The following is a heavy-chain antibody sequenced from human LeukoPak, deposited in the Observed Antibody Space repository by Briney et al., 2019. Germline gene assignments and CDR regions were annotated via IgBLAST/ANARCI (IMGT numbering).Heavy chain of an antibody. CDR2: INPSGGST. Sequence: ASVKVSCKASGYTFTSYYMHWVRQAPGQGLEWMGIINPSGGSTSYAQKFQGRVTMIRDTSTSTVYMELSRLRSDDTAVYYCARNLADGYYFDYWGQGTLVTVSS. CDR1: GYTFTSYY. CDR3: ARNLADGYYFDY. V-gene: IGHV1-46*01. J-gene: IGHJ4*02. D-gene: IGHD3-3*02.